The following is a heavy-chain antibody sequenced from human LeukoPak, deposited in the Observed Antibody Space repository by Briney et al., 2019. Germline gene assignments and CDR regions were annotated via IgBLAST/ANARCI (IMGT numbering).Heavy chain of an antibody. J-gene: IGHJ6*02. Sequence: PGGSLRLSCAASGFTFSSYAMSWVRQAPGKGLEWVSVISGSGGSTYYADSVKGRFTISRDNSKNTLYLQMNSLRAEDTAVYYCAKLESATAYYYYGMDVWGQGTTVTVSS. V-gene: IGHV3-23*01. CDR3: AKLESATAYYYYGMDV. CDR1: GFTFSSYA. CDR2: ISGSGGST.